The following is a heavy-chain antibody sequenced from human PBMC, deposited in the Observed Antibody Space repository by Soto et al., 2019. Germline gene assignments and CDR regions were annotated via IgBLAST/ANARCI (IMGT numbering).Heavy chain of an antibody. V-gene: IGHV3-53*01. CDR3: ATLRTPGYSSSWYEDYYYGMDV. CDR1: GFTVSSNY. Sequence: GGSLRLSCAASGFTVSSNYMSWVRQAPGKGLEWVSVIYSGGSTYYAESGKGGFTISRDNSKNTLELQMNTLRTADTAVYYCATLRTPGYSSSWYEDYYYGMDVWGQGTTVTVSS. D-gene: IGHD6-13*01. J-gene: IGHJ6*02. CDR2: IYSGGST.